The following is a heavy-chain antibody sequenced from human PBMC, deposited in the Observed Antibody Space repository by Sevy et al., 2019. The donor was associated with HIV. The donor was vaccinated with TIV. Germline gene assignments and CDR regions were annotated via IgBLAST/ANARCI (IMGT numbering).Heavy chain of an antibody. J-gene: IGHJ6*02. D-gene: IGHD3-9*01. CDR3: ARANGPDDLFHYYYGMDV. Sequence: GGSLRLSCAASGYTFSSYWMSWVRQAPGKGLEWVANINQDGSEKHYVDSVKGRFTISRDNAKSSLYLQMNSLRAEDTAVYYCARANGPDDLFHYYYGMDVWGQGTTVTVSS. CDR1: GYTFSSYW. V-gene: IGHV3-7*01. CDR2: INQDGSEK.